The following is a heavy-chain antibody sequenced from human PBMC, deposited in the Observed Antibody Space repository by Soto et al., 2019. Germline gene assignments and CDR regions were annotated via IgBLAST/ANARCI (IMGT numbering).Heavy chain of an antibody. D-gene: IGHD6-6*01. Sequence: QVQLVQSGAEVKKPGSSVKVSCKASGGTFSSYAISWVRQAPGQGLEWMGGIIPIFGTANYAQKFQGRVTITADESTSTAYMELSSLRSEVTAVYYCARSTNSYSCSFWWFDPWGQGTLVTVSS. CDR3: ARSTNSYSCSFWWFDP. CDR2: IIPIFGTA. V-gene: IGHV1-69*12. CDR1: GGTFSSYA. J-gene: IGHJ5*02.